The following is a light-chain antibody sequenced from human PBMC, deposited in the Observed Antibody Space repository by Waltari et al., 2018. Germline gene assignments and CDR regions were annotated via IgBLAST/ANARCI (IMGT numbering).Light chain of an antibody. CDR2: VNRDGRH. CDR3: QTGGHGTWV. J-gene: IGLJ3*02. V-gene: IGLV4-69*01. Sequence: QLVLTQSPSASASLGASVKLTCTLSSGHSSNVIAWLQQQPKKGPRYLMKVNRDGRHNKGDEIPDRFSGSSSGAERYLTISSLQSEDEADYYCQTGGHGTWVFGGGTKLTVL. CDR1: SGHSSNV.